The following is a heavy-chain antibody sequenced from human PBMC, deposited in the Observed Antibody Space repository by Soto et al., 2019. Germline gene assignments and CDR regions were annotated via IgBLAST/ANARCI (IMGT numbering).Heavy chain of an antibody. V-gene: IGHV3-21*01. CDR2: ISSTSTYI. J-gene: IGHJ4*02. CDR1: GFTFSTYT. Sequence: GGSLRLSCAASGFTFSTYTMNWVRQAPGKGLEWVSSISSTSTYIYYADSLKGRFTISRDNAKNSLYLQMNSLRAEDTAVYYCAREGSYWNDVGPDWGQGSLVTVSS. CDR3: AREGSYWNDVGPD. D-gene: IGHD1-1*01.